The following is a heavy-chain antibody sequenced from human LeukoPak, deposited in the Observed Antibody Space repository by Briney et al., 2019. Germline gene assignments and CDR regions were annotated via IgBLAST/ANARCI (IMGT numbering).Heavy chain of an antibody. CDR2: IGTAGDT. V-gene: IGHV3-13*01. CDR3: ARSSGEWFGELWTDAFDI. Sequence: GGSLRLSCAASGFTFSSYDMHWVRQATGKGLEWVSAIGTAGDTYYPGSVKGRFTISRENAKNSLYLQMNSLRAGDTAVYYCARSSGEWFGELWTDAFDIWGQGTMVTVSS. J-gene: IGHJ3*02. D-gene: IGHD3-10*01. CDR1: GFTFSSYD.